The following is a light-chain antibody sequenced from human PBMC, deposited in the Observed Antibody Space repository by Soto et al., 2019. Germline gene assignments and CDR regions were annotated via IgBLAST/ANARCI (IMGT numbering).Light chain of an antibody. V-gene: IGKV3-20*01. Sequence: IVLTQSPCTLSLSPGERATLSCRASQSVSNNYLAWYQQKPGQAPRLLISGASSRAADIPDRFSGSGSGTDFTLTINRLEPEDFAVYYCQQYDSSPRTFGQGTKVDIK. J-gene: IGKJ1*01. CDR2: GAS. CDR1: QSVSNNY. CDR3: QQYDSSPRT.